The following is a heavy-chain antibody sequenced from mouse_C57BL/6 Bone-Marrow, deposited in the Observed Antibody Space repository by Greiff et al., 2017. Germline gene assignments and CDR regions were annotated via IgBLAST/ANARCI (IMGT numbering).Heavy chain of an antibody. V-gene: IGHV1-64*01. CDR3: ARGLANWDWFAY. CDR1: GYTFTSYW. J-gene: IGHJ3*01. Sequence: VQLQQPGAELVKPGASVKLSCKASGYTFTSYWMHWVKQRPGQGLEWIGMIHPNSGSTNYNEKFKSKATLTVDKSSSTAYMQLSSLTSEDSAVYYCARGLANWDWFAYWGQGTLVTVSA. D-gene: IGHD4-1*01. CDR2: IHPNSGST.